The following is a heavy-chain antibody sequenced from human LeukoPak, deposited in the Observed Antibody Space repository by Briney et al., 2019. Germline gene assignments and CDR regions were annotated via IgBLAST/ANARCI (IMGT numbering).Heavy chain of an antibody. Sequence: SETLSLTCAVYGGSFSGYYWSWIRQPPGKGLEWIGEINHSGSTNYNPSLKSRVTISVDTSKNQFSLKLSSVTAADTAVYYCASAPYSSSWNWFDPWGQGTLVTVSS. CDR2: INHSGST. CDR1: GGSFSGYY. D-gene: IGHD6-13*01. CDR3: ASAPYSSSWNWFDP. V-gene: IGHV4-34*01. J-gene: IGHJ5*02.